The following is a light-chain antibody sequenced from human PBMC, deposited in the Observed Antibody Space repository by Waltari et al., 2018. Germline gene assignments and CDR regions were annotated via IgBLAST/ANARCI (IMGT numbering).Light chain of an antibody. CDR2: GAS. CDR1: QSVSSSY. Sequence: EIVLTQSPGTLSLSPGERATLPRRASQSVSSSYLAWYQQKPGQAPRLLIYGASSRATGIPDRFSGSGSGTDFTLTISRLEPEDFAVYYCQQYGSTSFTFGPGTKVDIK. J-gene: IGKJ3*01. CDR3: QQYGSTSFT. V-gene: IGKV3-20*01.